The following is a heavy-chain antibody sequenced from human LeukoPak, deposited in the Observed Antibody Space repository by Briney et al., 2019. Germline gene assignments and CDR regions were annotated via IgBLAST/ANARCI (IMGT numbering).Heavy chain of an antibody. D-gene: IGHD6-19*01. CDR3: ARDSSPVAGVGLF. V-gene: IGHV1-18*01. J-gene: IGHJ4*02. Sequence: ASVNVSCKASGYTFSADGISWVRQAPGQGLEWMGWMYTYNGNANYAEHLQGRVTLTSDSSTTTVYMELRNLPSDDTAVYYCARDSSPVAGVGLFWGQGTLVTVSS. CDR1: GYTFSADG. CDR2: MYTYNGNA.